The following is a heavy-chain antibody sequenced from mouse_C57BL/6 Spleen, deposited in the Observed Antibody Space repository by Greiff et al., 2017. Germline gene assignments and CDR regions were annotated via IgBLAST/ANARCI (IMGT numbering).Heavy chain of an antibody. J-gene: IGHJ4*01. D-gene: IGHD2-4*01. V-gene: IGHV1-69*01. Sequence: QVQLQQPGAELVMPGASVKLSCKASGYTFTSYWMHWVKQRPGQGLEWIGEIDPSDSYTNYNQKFKGKSTLTVAKSSRTAYMQLSSLTSEDSAVYYCASWRYDYDRAMDYWGQGTSVTVSS. CDR3: ASWRYDYDRAMDY. CDR1: GYTFTSYW. CDR2: IDPSDSYT.